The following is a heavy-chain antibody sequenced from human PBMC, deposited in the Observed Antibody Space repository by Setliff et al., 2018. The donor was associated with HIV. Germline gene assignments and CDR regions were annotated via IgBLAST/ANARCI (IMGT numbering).Heavy chain of an antibody. CDR2: MYPGTSTT. V-gene: IGHV5-51*01. D-gene: IGHD3-22*01. CDR3: ASLSGYSGDAFYV. CDR1: GYSFSTYW. J-gene: IGHJ3*01. Sequence: PGESLKISCQGSGYSFSTYWIGWVRQMPGKGLEWMGIMYPGTSTTKYSPSFQGQVTISADKSISTTYLQWSSLKASDTDMYYCASLSGYSGDAFYVWGQGTMVTVSS.